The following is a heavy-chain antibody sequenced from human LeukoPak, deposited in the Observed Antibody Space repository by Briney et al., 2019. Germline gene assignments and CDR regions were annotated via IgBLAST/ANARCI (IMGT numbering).Heavy chain of an antibody. Sequence: PGGSLRLSCAASGFTFSSYGMHWVRQAPGKGLEWMGGFDPEDGETIYAQKFQGRVTMTEDTSTDTAYMELSSLRSEDTAVYYCATSAAVAGSPFIQHWGQGALVTVSS. J-gene: IGHJ1*01. CDR1: GFTFSSYG. V-gene: IGHV1-24*01. D-gene: IGHD6-19*01. CDR2: FDPEDGET. CDR3: ATSAAVAGSPFIQH.